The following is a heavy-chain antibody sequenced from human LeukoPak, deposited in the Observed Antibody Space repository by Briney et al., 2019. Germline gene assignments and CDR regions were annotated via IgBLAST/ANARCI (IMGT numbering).Heavy chain of an antibody. Sequence: ASVKVSCKASGYTFTGYYMHWVRQAPGQGLEWMGWIHANSGGTKYAQKFQGRVTMTRDTSISTAYMEVSRLRSDDTAVYYCAGTCPRDGYNGPCYWGQGTLVTVSS. CDR1: GYTFTGYY. J-gene: IGHJ4*02. D-gene: IGHD5-24*01. V-gene: IGHV1-2*02. CDR3: AGTCPRDGYNGPCY. CDR2: IHANSGGT.